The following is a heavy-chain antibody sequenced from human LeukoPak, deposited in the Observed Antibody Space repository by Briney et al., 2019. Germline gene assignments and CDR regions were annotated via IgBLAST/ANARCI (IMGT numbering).Heavy chain of an antibody. V-gene: IGHV1-24*01. CDR1: RYTLTELS. CDR2: CDPEDGET. J-gene: IGHJ3*02. Sequence: ASEKVSCKVSRYTLTELSMHWVRQAPGKGLEWMGGCDPEDGETIYEQKFQGRVTMTEDTSTDTAYMELSSLRSEDTAVDYCATCSGGSCSYRAFDIWGQGTMVTVSS. CDR3: ATCSGGSCSYRAFDI. D-gene: IGHD2-15*01.